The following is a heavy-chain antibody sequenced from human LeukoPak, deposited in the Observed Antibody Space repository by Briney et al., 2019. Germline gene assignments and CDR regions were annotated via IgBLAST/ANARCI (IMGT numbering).Heavy chain of an antibody. V-gene: IGHV4-4*07. D-gene: IGHD2-21*02. Sequence: SETLSLTCTVFGGSISGYSWNWIRQPAGKGLEWIGRIYTSGSTNYNPSLKSRVSMSVDTSKNQFSLRLSSVTAADTAVYYCARWWSYCGGDCYFVSDYWGQGTLVTVSS. J-gene: IGHJ4*02. CDR1: GGSISGYS. CDR2: IYTSGST. CDR3: ARWWSYCGGDCYFVSDY.